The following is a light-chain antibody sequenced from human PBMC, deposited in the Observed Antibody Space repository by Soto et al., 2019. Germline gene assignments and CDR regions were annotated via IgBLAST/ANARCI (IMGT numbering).Light chain of an antibody. CDR2: DAS. V-gene: IGKV1-5*01. CDR3: QQYNTYWT. CDR1: QSISSW. J-gene: IGKJ1*01. Sequence: DIQMTQSPSTLSASVGDRVTITCRASQSISSWLAWYQQKPGKAPKLLIYDASTLEAGVPSRFSGRGSGTEFTLTISSLQPDDFATYYCQQYNTYWTFGQGTKVEIK.